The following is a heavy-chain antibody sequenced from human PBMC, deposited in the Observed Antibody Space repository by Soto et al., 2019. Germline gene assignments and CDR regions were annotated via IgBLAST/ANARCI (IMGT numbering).Heavy chain of an antibody. CDR1: GGSISSGVYY. CDR3: ARDGDYYDSSGYYWRYFDH. D-gene: IGHD3-22*01. V-gene: IGHV4-30-4*01. Sequence: SETLSLTCTVAGGSISSGVYYWSWIRQPPGKGLEWIGYIYYSGSTYYNPSLKSRVTISVDTSKNQFSLKLSSVTAADTAVYYCARDGDYYDSSGYYWRYFDHWGQG. CDR2: IYYSGST. J-gene: IGHJ4*02.